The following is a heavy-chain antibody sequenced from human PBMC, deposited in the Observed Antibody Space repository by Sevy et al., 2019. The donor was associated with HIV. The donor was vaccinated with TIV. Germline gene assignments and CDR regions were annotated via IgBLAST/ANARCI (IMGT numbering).Heavy chain of an antibody. CDR1: GFTFSNAW. CDR3: TTDPCIAVSVCGY. CDR2: IKSKTDGGTT. J-gene: IGHJ4*02. Sequence: GGSLRLSCAASGFTFSNAWMSWVRQAPGKGLEWVGRIKSKTDGGTTDYAAPVKGRFTISRDDSKNTLYLQMNSLKTEDTAVHYCTTDPCIAVSVCGYWGQGTLVTVSS. D-gene: IGHD6-19*01. V-gene: IGHV3-15*01.